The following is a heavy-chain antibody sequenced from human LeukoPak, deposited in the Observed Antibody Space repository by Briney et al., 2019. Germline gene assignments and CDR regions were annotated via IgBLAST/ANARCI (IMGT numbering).Heavy chain of an antibody. V-gene: IGHV3-74*01. CDR3: AKTLQFLFPGAFDI. J-gene: IGHJ3*02. CDR2: INSDGSST. D-gene: IGHD2/OR15-2a*01. CDR1: GFTFSSYW. Sequence: PGGSLRLSCAASGFTFSSYWMHWVRQAPGKGLVWVSRINSDGSSTSYADSVKGRFTISRDNAKNTLYLQMNSLRAEDTAVYYCAKTLQFLFPGAFDIWGQGTMVTVSS.